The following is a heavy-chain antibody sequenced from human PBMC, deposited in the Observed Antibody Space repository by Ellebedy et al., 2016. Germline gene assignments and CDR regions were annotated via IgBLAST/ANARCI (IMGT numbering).Heavy chain of an antibody. V-gene: IGHV4-4*02. J-gene: IGHJ5*02. CDR3: ARDLEGSRFNP. CDR1: GASISSNDW. D-gene: IGHD3-3*01. CDR2: IYQTGSS. Sequence: GSLRLXXAVSGASISSNDWWTWVRQSPGKGLEWIGEIYQTGSSNYSPSLKSRVTISIDKSKNHFSLTLNSVTAADTAVYYCARDLEGSRFNPWGQGTLVTVSS.